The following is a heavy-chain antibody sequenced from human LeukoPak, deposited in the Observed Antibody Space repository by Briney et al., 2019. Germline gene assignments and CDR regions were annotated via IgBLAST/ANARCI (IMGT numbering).Heavy chain of an antibody. CDR1: GFSFSNHG. D-gene: IGHD6-19*01. CDR3: AREATWGQWYFDH. Sequence: PGTFLRLSCVASGFSFSNHGMHWVRQAPGKGLEWVSVIARDGGAKFYADSVKGRSTLSRDNSKNMFFLQMNFLTVEDTAIYYCAREATWGQWYFDHWGQGTPVTVSS. J-gene: IGHJ4*02. V-gene: IGHV3-30*03. CDR2: IARDGGAK.